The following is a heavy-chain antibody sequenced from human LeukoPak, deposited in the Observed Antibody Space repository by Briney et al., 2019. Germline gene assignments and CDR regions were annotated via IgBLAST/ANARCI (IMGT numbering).Heavy chain of an antibody. CDR2: IKEDGSEK. CDR1: GFPFSTYW. V-gene: IGHV3-7*01. Sequence: PGGSLRLSCVASGFPFSTYWMGWVRQAPGKGLEWVANIKEDGSEKGYADSVKGRFTISRDNAKNSLYLQMNSLRAEDTAVYYCAREGGGYNNRGFDYWGQGTLVTVSS. J-gene: IGHJ4*02. D-gene: IGHD5-24*01. CDR3: AREGGGYNNRGFDY.